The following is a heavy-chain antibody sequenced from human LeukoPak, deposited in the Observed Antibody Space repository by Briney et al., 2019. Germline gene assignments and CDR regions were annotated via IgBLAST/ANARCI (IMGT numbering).Heavy chain of an antibody. Sequence: GESLKISCKGSGYSVTSYWIGWVRQMPGKGLEWMGIIYPGDSDTRYSPSFQGQVTISADKSISTAYLQWSSLKASDTAMYYCARHRGYDSSGYYDSFDIWGQGTMVTVSS. CDR3: ARHRGYDSSGYYDSFDI. D-gene: IGHD3-22*01. J-gene: IGHJ3*02. CDR2: IYPGDSDT. CDR1: GYSVTSYW. V-gene: IGHV5-51*01.